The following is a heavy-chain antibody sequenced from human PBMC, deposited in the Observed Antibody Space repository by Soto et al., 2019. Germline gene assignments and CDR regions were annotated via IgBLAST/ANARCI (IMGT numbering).Heavy chain of an antibody. J-gene: IGHJ6*03. Sequence: ASVKVSCKVSGYTLTELSMHWVRQAPGKGLEWKGGFDPEDGETIYAQKFQGRVTMTEDTSTDTAYMELSSLRSEDTAVYYCATAGYCSSTSCYGSYYYYMDVWGKGTTVTVSS. CDR1: GYTLTELS. V-gene: IGHV1-24*01. D-gene: IGHD2-2*03. CDR2: FDPEDGET. CDR3: ATAGYCSSTSCYGSYYYYMDV.